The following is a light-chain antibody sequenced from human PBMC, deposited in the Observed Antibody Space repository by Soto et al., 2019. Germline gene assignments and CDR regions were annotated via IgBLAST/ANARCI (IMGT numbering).Light chain of an antibody. Sequence: QSVLSHPPSACWTPGHRVTISCSGSSSNIGSNTVNWYQQLPGTAPKLLIYTNDQRPSGVPGRFSGSRSGTSASLAISGLQFEDEADYHCSSWDDNLDAVVFGAGTKVTVL. CDR1: SSNIGSNT. J-gene: IGLJ1*01. CDR2: TND. CDR3: SSWDDNLDAVV. V-gene: IGLV1-44*01.